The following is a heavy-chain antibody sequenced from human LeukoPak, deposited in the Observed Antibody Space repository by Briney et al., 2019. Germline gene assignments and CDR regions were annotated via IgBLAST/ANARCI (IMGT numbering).Heavy chain of an antibody. CDR3: ARQIPGIFHSDY. CDR1: GGSISSGGYS. V-gene: IGHV4-30-2*01. CDR2: IYHSGST. J-gene: IGHJ4*02. D-gene: IGHD2-15*01. Sequence: KASETLSLTCAVSGGSISSGGYSWSWIRQPPGKGLEWIGYIYHSGSTYYNPSLKSRVTISIDTSKSQFSLRLGSVTAADTAVYYCARQIPGIFHSDYWGQGALVTVSS.